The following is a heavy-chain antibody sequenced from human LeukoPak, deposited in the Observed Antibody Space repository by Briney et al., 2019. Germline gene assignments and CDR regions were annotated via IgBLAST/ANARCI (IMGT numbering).Heavy chain of an antibody. Sequence: ASVKVSCKASGYTFTSYAMNWVRQAPGQGLEWMGWINTNTGNPTYAQGFTGRFVFSLDTSVSTAYLQISSLKAEDTAVYYCARDLYTITFGGVTAFDYWGQGTLATVSS. CDR2: INTNTGNP. D-gene: IGHD3-16*01. V-gene: IGHV7-4-1*02. CDR1: GYTFTSYA. J-gene: IGHJ4*02. CDR3: ARDLYTITFGGVTAFDY.